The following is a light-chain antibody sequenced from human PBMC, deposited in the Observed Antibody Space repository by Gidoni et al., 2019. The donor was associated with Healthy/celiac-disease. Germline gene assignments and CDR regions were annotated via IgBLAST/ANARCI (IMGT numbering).Light chain of an antibody. Sequence: EIVLTQSPGTRTLSTGERATISCRASQSVSSSDLAWYQQKPGQAPRLLIYGASSRATGIPDRFSGSGSGKDFTLTISRLEPEDCAVYYCQQYGSSPPITFXXXTRLEIK. CDR3: QQYGSSPPIT. V-gene: IGKV3-20*01. J-gene: IGKJ5*01. CDR2: GAS. CDR1: QSVSSSD.